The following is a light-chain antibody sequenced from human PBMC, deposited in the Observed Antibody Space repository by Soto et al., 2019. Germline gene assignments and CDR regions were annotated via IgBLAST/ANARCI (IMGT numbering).Light chain of an antibody. CDR2: DNN. V-gene: IGLV1-51*01. J-gene: IGLJ7*01. Sequence: QSVLTQPPSVSAAPGQKVTISCSGSSSNIGNNYVSWYQHLPGTAPKLLIYDNNKRPSGIPDRFSGSKSGTSATLAITGLQAGDEAGYYCGTWDSSLSAAVFGGGTQLTVL. CDR1: SSNIGNNY. CDR3: GTWDSSLSAAV.